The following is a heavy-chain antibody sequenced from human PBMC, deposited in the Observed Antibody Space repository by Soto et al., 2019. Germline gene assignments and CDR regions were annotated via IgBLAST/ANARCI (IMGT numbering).Heavy chain of an antibody. CDR3: ARLPAEGVIAGGAMDV. V-gene: IGHV4-34*01. Sequence: PSETLSLTCAVYGGSFSGYYWSWIRQPPGKGLEWIGEINHSGSTNYNPSLKSRVTISVDTSKNQFSLKLSSVTAADTAVYYCARLPAEGVIAGGAMDVWGQGTTVTVSS. J-gene: IGHJ6*02. CDR2: INHSGST. D-gene: IGHD2-8*01. CDR1: GGSFSGYY.